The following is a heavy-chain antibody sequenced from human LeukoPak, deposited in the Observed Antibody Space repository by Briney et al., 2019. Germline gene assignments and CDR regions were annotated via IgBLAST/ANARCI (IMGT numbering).Heavy chain of an antibody. CDR1: GGSLASSSYC. J-gene: IGHJ6*03. Sequence: AETLSLTRSVSGGSLASSSYCLDWVRPPPGYDLEWPVNIYYSGTTFYTSSLKSRVTISTDMSKNQFPHRLTSVPGADTAVYYCARQRVDYSYHYMDVWGKGTTVIVSS. V-gene: IGHV4-39*01. CDR3: ARQRVDYSYHYMDV. CDR2: IYYSGTT.